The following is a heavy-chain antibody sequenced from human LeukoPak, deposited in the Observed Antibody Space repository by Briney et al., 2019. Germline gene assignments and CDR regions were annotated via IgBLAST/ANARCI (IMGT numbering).Heavy chain of an antibody. CDR1: GGTFSSYA. V-gene: IGHV1-69*04. CDR2: IIPILGIA. Sequence: SVKVSCKASGGTFSSYAISWVRQAPGQGLEWMGRIIPILGIANYAQKFRGRVTITADKSTSTAYMELSSLRSEDTAVYYCARDFRWPYYYDSSGYPTFDPWGQGTLVTVSS. CDR3: ARDFRWPYYYDSSGYPTFDP. D-gene: IGHD3-22*01. J-gene: IGHJ5*02.